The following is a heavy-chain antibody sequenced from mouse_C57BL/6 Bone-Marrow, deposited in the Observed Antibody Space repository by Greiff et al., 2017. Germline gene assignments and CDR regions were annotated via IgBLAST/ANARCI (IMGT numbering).Heavy chain of an antibody. V-gene: IGHV2-9-1*01. CDR3: SRNPPGGYFDV. CDR2: IWTGGGT. Sequence: VKLVESGPGLVAPSPSLSITCTVSGFSLTSYAISWVRQPPGKGLEWLGVIWTGGGTNYNSALKSRLSIRKDNSKNQVFLKMNSLRTDDTARYYCSRNPPGGYFDVWGTGTTVTVSA. CDR1: GFSLTSYA. D-gene: IGHD4-1*01. J-gene: IGHJ1*03.